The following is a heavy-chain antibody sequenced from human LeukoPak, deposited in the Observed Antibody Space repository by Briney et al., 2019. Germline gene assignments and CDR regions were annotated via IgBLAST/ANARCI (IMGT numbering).Heavy chain of an antibody. Sequence: PSETLSLTCAVYGGSFSGYYWSWIRQPPGKGLEWIGEINHSGSTNYNPSLKSRATISVDTSKNQFSLKLSSVTAADTAVYYCARRAAAVALDYWGQGTLVTVSS. CDR2: INHSGST. V-gene: IGHV4-34*01. D-gene: IGHD6-13*01. CDR1: GGSFSGYY. CDR3: ARRAAAVALDY. J-gene: IGHJ4*02.